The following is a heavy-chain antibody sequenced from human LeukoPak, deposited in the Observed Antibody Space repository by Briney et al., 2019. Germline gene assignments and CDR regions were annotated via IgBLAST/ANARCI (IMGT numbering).Heavy chain of an antibody. V-gene: IGHV1-2*02. CDR2: INPNSGGT. D-gene: IGHD1-26*01. J-gene: IGHJ6*03. Sequence: GASVKVSCKASGYTFTSYYMHWVRQAPGQGLEWMGWINPNSGGTNYAQKFQGRVTMTRDTSISTAYMELSRLRSDDTAVYYCAREEYSGSYFSSYYYMDVWGKGTTVTVSS. CDR3: AREEYSGSYFSSYYYMDV. CDR1: GYTFTSYY.